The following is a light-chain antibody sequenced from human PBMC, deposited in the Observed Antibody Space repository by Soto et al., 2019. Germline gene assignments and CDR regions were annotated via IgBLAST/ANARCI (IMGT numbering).Light chain of an antibody. CDR3: QQYNSYSRT. CDR1: QSISSW. J-gene: IGKJ1*01. CDR2: DAS. Sequence: DIQMTQSPSTLSAFVGDRFPITGRASQSISSWLAWYQQKPGKAPKLLIYDASSLESGVPSRFSGSGSGTEFTLTISSLQPDDFATYYCQQYNSYSRTFGQGTKVEIK. V-gene: IGKV1-5*01.